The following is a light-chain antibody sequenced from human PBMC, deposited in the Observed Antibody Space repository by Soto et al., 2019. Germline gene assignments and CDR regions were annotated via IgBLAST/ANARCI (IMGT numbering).Light chain of an antibody. CDR1: QSVRSN. J-gene: IGKJ2*01. CDR2: GAS. Sequence: EIVMTQSPDTLSVSPGERATFSCRASQSVRSNLAWYQQKPGQAPRLLIYGASTRATGIPAKFSGSGSGTEFTLTISSLQSEDFAVYYCQQYNNWPPYTCGQATKLEIK. V-gene: IGKV3-15*01. CDR3: QQYNNWPPYT.